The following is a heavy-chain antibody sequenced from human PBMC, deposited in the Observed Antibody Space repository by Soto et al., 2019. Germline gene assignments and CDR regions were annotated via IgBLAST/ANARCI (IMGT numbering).Heavy chain of an antibody. CDR3: AKDSDSSGWYSTGFDY. CDR2: ISYDGSNK. V-gene: IGHV3-30*18. D-gene: IGHD6-19*01. J-gene: IGHJ4*02. CDR1: GFTFSSYG. Sequence: GGSLRLSCAASGFTFSSYGMHWVRQAPGKGLEWVAVISYDGSNKYYADSVKGRFTISRDNSKNTLYLQMNSLRAEDTAVYYCAKDSDSSGWYSTGFDYWGQGTLVTVSS.